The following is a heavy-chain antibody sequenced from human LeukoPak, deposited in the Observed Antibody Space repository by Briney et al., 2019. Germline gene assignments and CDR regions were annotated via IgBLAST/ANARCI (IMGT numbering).Heavy chain of an antibody. CDR2: IKTDGSEK. V-gene: IGHV3-7*01. D-gene: IGHD3-22*01. CDR3: ATYSSLNRREFQF. CDR1: GFTFSNNW. J-gene: IGHJ1*01. Sequence: PGGSLRLSCGGSGFTFSNNWMGWVRQAPGQGRQWVANIKTDGSEKYYVDSVKGRFTISRDNAKNSLYLQMNSLRGEDTAVYYCATYSSLNRREFQFWGQGTLLTVSS.